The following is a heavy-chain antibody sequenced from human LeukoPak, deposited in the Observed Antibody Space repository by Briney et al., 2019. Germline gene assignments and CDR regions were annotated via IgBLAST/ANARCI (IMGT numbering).Heavy chain of an antibody. D-gene: IGHD3-10*01. CDR1: GDSITSSNYY. J-gene: IGHJ5*02. CDR2: IYTTGSP. Sequence: SETLSLTCTVSGDSITSSNYYWTWLRHPAGKGLEWIGRIYTTGSPSYSPSLESRVTISVDTSTNQFSLQLTSVSAADTAVYYCARDRGITTARGVPSWFDPWGQGTRVTVSS. V-gene: IGHV4-61*02. CDR3: ARDRGITTARGVPSWFDP.